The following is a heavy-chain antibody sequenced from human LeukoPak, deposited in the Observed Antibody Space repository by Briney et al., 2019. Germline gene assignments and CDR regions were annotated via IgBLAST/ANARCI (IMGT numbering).Heavy chain of an antibody. Sequence: SETLSLTCTVSGGSVSSNGHYWNWIRQPPGKGLEWIGYIFNRGSTNYNPSLKSRVTISVDTANNQFSLRLSSVTAADTAVYFCASRDYDNYYYYGMDVWGQGTTVTVSS. CDR1: GGSVSSNGHY. D-gene: IGHD3-9*01. CDR3: ASRDYDNYYYYGMDV. J-gene: IGHJ6*02. CDR2: IFNRGST. V-gene: IGHV4-61*08.